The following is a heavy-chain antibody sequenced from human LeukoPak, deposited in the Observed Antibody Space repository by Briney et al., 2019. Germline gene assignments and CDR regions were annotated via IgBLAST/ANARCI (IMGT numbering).Heavy chain of an antibody. CDR2: IYLGDSDT. D-gene: IGHD5-24*01. J-gene: IGHJ4*02. V-gene: IGHV5-51*01. CDR1: GYSFTSYW. CDR3: ASRKKGMATAGFDY. Sequence: GESLKISCKGSGYSFTSYWIAWVRQMPGKGLEWMGIIYLGDSDTRYSPSFQGQVTISAEKSIRTAYLQWSSLKASDTALYYCASRKKGMATAGFDYWGQGTLGTVSS.